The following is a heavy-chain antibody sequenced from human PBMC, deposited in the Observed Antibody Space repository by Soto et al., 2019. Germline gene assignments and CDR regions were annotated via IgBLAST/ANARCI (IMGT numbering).Heavy chain of an antibody. V-gene: IGHV3-9*01. CDR1: GFTFDDYT. CDR2: ISWNSGII. CDR3: AKERQVCNTIDCWTWATGGGDV. D-gene: IGHD3-3*01. J-gene: IGHJ6*02. Sequence: EMQLVESGGGLVQPGRSLRLSCAASGFTFDDYTIHWVRQAPGKGLEWVSGISWNSGIIVYGDSVKGRFTISRDNAKKSVYLQMESLSAEDTALYFCAKERQVCNTIDCWTWATGGGDVWGQGTTVTVSS.